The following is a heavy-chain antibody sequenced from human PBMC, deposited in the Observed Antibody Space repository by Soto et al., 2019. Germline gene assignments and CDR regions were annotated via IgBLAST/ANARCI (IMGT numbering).Heavy chain of an antibody. D-gene: IGHD6-19*01. Sequence: QVQLVQSGAEVKKPGSSVKVSCKASGGTFSSYAISWVRQAPGQGLEWMGGIIPIFGTANYAQKFQGRVTINADESTRTSYMELSSLRSEDTAVYYCGQAPGYSSGWYVYWGQGTLVTVSS. V-gene: IGHV1-69*12. CDR2: IIPIFGTA. CDR1: GGTFSSYA. CDR3: GQAPGYSSGWYVY. J-gene: IGHJ4*02.